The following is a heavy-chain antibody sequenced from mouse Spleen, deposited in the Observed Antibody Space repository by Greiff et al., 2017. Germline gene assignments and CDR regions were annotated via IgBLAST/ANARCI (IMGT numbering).Heavy chain of an antibody. CDR3: AIPHLIGSFAY. CDR2: IHPSDSDT. Sequence: QVQLKQPGAELVKPGASVKVSCKASGYTFTSYWMHWVKQRPGQGLEWIGRIHPSDSDTNYNQKFKGKATLTVDKSSSTAYMQLSSLTSEDSAVYYCAIPHLIGSFAYWGQGTLVTVSA. V-gene: IGHV1-74*01. D-gene: IGHD1-2*01. J-gene: IGHJ3*01. CDR1: GYTFTSYW.